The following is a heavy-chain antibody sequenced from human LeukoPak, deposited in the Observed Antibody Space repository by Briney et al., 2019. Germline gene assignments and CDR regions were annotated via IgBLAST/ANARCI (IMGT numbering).Heavy chain of an antibody. Sequence: ASVTVSCKASGGTFSSYAISWVRQAPGQGLEWMGRIIPILGIANYAQKFQGRVTITADKSTSTAYMELSSLRSEDTAVYYCARASDTVTTSYYYYYGMDVWGQGTTVTVSS. V-gene: IGHV1-69*04. J-gene: IGHJ6*02. D-gene: IGHD4-11*01. CDR1: GGTFSSYA. CDR3: ARASDTVTTSYYYYYGMDV. CDR2: IIPILGIA.